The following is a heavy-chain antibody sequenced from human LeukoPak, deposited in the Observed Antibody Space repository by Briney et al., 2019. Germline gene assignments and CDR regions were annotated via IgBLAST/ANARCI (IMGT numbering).Heavy chain of an antibody. V-gene: IGHV1-58*02. D-gene: IGHD6-13*01. CDR1: GVTFTSSA. CDR3: AADNIAAAGTPFDY. Sequence: GTSVKVSCKASGVTFTSSAMQWVRQARGQRLEWIGWIVVGSGNTNYAQKFQERVTITRDMSTSTAYMELSSLRSEDTAVYYCAADNIAAAGTPFDYWGQGTLVTVSS. CDR2: IVVGSGNT. J-gene: IGHJ4*02.